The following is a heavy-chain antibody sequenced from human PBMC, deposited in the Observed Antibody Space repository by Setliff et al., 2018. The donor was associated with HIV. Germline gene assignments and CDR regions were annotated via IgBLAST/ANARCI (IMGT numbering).Heavy chain of an antibody. Sequence: ASVKVSCKASGYPFTSYGISWVRQATGQGLEWMGWMNPNSGNTGYARKFQGRVSMTRNTSISTAYMELSSLISEDTAVYYCARGRDGYKPEPFDSWGQGTLVTVSS. D-gene: IGHD5-12*01. CDR2: MNPNSGNT. V-gene: IGHV1-8*02. J-gene: IGHJ4*02. CDR1: GYPFTSYG. CDR3: ARGRDGYKPEPFDS.